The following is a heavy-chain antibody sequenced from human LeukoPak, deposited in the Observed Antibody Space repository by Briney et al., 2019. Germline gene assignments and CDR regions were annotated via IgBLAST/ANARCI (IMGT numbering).Heavy chain of an antibody. CDR1: GFTFSGYA. CDR3: AKVRRYYDSSGYHSLVDAFDI. V-gene: IGHV3-23*01. Sequence: GGSLRLSCAASGFTFSGYAMSWVRQAPGKGLEWVSAISGSGGSTYYADSVKGRFTISRDNSKNTLYLQMNSLRAEDTAVYYCAKVRRYYDSSGYHSLVDAFDIWGQGTMVTVSS. D-gene: IGHD3-22*01. CDR2: ISGSGGST. J-gene: IGHJ3*02.